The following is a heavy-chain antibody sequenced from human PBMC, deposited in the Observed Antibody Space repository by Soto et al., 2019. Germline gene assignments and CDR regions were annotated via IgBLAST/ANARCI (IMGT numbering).Heavy chain of an antibody. CDR3: ARTRMEWALYFDN. Sequence: EVQLVESGGGLIQPGGSLRLSCEASGFSFSDSGMNWVRRAPGKGLEWISYISSSSRTIYYAASVEGRFTVSRDNVKNSVHLQRNSLRAEDTGVYFCARTRMEWALYFDNWGLGTLVTVSS. J-gene: IGHJ4*02. CDR2: ISSSSRTI. CDR1: GFSFSDSG. D-gene: IGHD3-3*01. V-gene: IGHV3-48*01.